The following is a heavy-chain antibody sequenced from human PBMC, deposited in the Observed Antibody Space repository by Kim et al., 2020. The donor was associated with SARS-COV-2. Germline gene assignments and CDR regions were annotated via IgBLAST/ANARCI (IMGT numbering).Heavy chain of an antibody. CDR3: ARSDGITIFGVVPLDY. D-gene: IGHD3-3*01. J-gene: IGHJ4*02. V-gene: IGHV1-69*01. Sequence: RFQGRVTITADESTSTAYMELSSLRSEDTAVYYCARSDGITIFGVVPLDYWGQGTLVTVSS.